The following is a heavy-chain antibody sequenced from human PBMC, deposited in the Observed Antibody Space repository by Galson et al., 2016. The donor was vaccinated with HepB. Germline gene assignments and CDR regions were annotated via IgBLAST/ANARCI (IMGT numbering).Heavy chain of an antibody. V-gene: IGHV4-39*07. CDR3: ARDPIAGAGYFDS. J-gene: IGHJ4*02. CDR1: GDSISSGNYY. Sequence: SETLSLTCTVSGDSISSGNYYWGWIRQPPGKGLEWIGSIHHSGSTYSNPSLQSRVTISVDTSKNQFSLKLSSVTAADTAVYYCARDPIAGAGYFDSWGQGTLVTVSS. CDR2: IHHSGST. D-gene: IGHD6-13*01.